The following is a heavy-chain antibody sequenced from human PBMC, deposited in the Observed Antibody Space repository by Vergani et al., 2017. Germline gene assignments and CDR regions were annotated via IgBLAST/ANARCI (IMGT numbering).Heavy chain of an antibody. Sequence: QVQLQQWGAGLLKPSETLSLTCAVYGGSFSGYYWSWIRQPPGKGLEWIGEINHSGSTNYNPSLKSRVTISVDTSKNQFSLKLSSVTAADTAVYYCARGGFNWNYGRNWFDPWGQGTLVTVSS. D-gene: IGHD1-7*01. CDR3: ARGGFNWNYGRNWFDP. CDR2: INHSGST. CDR1: GGSFSGYY. J-gene: IGHJ5*02. V-gene: IGHV4-34*01.